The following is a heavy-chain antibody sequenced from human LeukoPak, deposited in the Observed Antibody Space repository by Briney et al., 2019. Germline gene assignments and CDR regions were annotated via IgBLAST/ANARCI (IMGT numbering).Heavy chain of an antibody. J-gene: IGHJ5*02. CDR2: INPSGGDT. CDR1: GYTFTNYY. Sequence: ASVKVSCKASGYTFTNYYMHWVRQAPGQGLEWMGIINPSGGDTDYAQKFQGRVTMTRDMSTSTVYMELSSLRSEDTAMYYCARAGAVVDNWFDPWGQGTLVTVSS. CDR3: ARAGAVVDNWFDP. V-gene: IGHV1-46*01. D-gene: IGHD2-15*01.